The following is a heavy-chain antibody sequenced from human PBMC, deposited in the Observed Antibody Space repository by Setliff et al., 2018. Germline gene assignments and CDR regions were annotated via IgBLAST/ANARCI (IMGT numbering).Heavy chain of an antibody. CDR1: GFTFSDYY. V-gene: IGHV3-11*04. Sequence: PGGSLRLSCAASGFTFSDYYMSWIRQAPGKGLEWVSYISSSGSTIYYADSVKGRFTISRDNAKNTVYLEMNRLRAEDTAIYYCTRDWGGVGATNAFDIWGLGTLVTVSS. J-gene: IGHJ4*02. CDR2: ISSSGSTI. CDR3: TRDWGGVGATNAFDI. D-gene: IGHD1-26*01.